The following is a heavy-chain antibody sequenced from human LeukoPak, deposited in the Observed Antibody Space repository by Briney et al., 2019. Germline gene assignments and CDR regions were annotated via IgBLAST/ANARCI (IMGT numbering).Heavy chain of an antibody. V-gene: IGHV3-11*01. Sequence: GGSLRLSCAASGFTFSDYYMSWIRQAPGKGLEWVSYISSSGSTIYYADSVKGRFTISRDNAKNSLYLQMNSLRAEDTAVYYCARDRGYGFLEWSLLYYYYMDVWGKGTTVTVSS. CDR1: GFTFSDYY. CDR2: ISSSGSTI. CDR3: ARDRGYGFLEWSLLYYYYMDV. D-gene: IGHD3-3*01. J-gene: IGHJ6*03.